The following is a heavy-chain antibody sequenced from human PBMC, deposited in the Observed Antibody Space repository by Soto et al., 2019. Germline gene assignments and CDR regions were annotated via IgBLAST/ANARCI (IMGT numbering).Heavy chain of an antibody. CDR2: IRSKAYGGTT. D-gene: IGHD2-2*01. CDR1: GFTFGDYA. CDR3: ATSLGSCSSKSCYETDYFDY. J-gene: IGHJ4*02. V-gene: IGHV3-49*04. Sequence: GGSLRLSCTASGFTFGDYAMSWVRQAPGKGLEWVGFIRSKAYGGTTEYAASVKGRFTISRDDSKSIAYLQMNSLKTEETAVYYCATSLGSCSSKSCYETDYFDYWGQGTLVTVSS.